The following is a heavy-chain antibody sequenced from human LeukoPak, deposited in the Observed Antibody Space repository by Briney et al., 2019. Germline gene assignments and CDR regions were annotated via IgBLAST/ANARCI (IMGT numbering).Heavy chain of an antibody. D-gene: IGHD1-26*01. CDR2: ISAYNGNT. J-gene: IGHJ4*02. CDR1: GCTFTTYG. CDR3: ARQCGSLCPFDY. Sequence: ASVKVSCKASGCTFTTYGISWVRQAPGQGLEWMGWISAYNGNTNYAQKFQGRVTMTTDTSTSTAYMELRSLRSDETAVYYCARQCGSLCPFDYWGQGTLVTVSS. V-gene: IGHV1-18*01.